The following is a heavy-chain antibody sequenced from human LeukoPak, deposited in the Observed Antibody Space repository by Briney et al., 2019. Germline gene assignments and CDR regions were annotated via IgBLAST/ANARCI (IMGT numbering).Heavy chain of an antibody. V-gene: IGHV1-69*06. Sequence: GASVKVSCKASGGTFSTYAISWGRRAPGQGLEWMGRIIPIFGTANYAQKFQGRVTITADKSTSTAYIELSSLRSEDTAVYYCARDVETAMVEFYYYMDVWGKGTTVTVSS. J-gene: IGHJ6*03. CDR2: IIPIFGTA. D-gene: IGHD5-18*01. CDR1: GGTFSTYA. CDR3: ARDVETAMVEFYYYMDV.